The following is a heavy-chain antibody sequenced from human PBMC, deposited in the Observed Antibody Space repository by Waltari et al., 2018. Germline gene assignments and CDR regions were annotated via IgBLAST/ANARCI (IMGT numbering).Heavy chain of an antibody. J-gene: IGHJ1*01. CDR3: ARRINWGDALER. CDR2: MSVYTGYS. CDR1: GHTSTTYG. V-gene: IGHV1-18*03. Sequence: QFQLVQSGAELKKPGSSVKVSCKPVGHTSTTYGVSWVRRAPGTGLAEMGWMSVYTGYSTYVETVQDRAIRTTATATGLIYMALRRPRSDGMVVFLCARRINWGDALERWGQGTLVTVSS. D-gene: IGHD7-27*01.